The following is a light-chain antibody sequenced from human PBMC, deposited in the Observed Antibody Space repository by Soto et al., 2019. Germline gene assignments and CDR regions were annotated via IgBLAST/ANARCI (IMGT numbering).Light chain of an antibody. Sequence: QSVLAQKPSVSAAPGQKVTISCSVSSSNIGGNSVSWYQQLPGTAPKLLIYDDNKRPSGIPDRFSGSKSGTSATLGITGFQTGDEADYYCGSWDSSLSAYVFGTGTKVTLL. V-gene: IGLV1-51*01. CDR3: GSWDSSLSAYV. J-gene: IGLJ1*01. CDR1: SSNIGGNS. CDR2: DDN.